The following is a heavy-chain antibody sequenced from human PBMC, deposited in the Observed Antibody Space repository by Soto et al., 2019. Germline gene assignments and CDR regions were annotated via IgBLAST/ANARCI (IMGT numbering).Heavy chain of an antibody. Sequence: QVQPVQSGAEVKKPGSSVKVSCKASGGTFSSYTISWVRQAPGQGLEWMGRIIPNLGIANYAQKFQGRVTITADKSTSTAYMELRSLGSEDTAVYYCASPRGYCSGGSCYESDFDYWGQGTLVTVSS. CDR2: IIPNLGIA. D-gene: IGHD2-15*01. V-gene: IGHV1-69*02. CDR1: GGTFSSYT. CDR3: ASPRGYCSGGSCYESDFDY. J-gene: IGHJ4*02.